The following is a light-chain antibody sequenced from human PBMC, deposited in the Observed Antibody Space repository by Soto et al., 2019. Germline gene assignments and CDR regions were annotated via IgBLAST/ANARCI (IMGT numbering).Light chain of an antibody. CDR3: HQYGSSPRT. V-gene: IGKV3-20*01. CDR2: GAS. J-gene: IGKJ4*01. CDR1: QSVIRSY. Sequence: EIVLTQSPGTLSLSPGERVTLSCRASQSVIRSYLAWYQQKPGQAPRLIIYGASSRATGIPDRFSGSGSGTDFTLTISRLEPEDFAVYYCHQYGSSPRTFGGGTKVEIK.